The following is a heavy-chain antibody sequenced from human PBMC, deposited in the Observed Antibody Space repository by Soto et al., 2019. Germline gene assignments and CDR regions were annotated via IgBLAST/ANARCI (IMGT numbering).Heavy chain of an antibody. CDR1: GGSIRSGCYY. J-gene: IGHJ4*02. D-gene: IGHD1-1*01. V-gene: IGHV4-31*03. CDR2: IYYSGST. Sequence: PSETLSLTCTVSGGSIRSGCYYWSWIRQHPGKGLEWIGYIYYSGSTYYNPSLKSRVTISVDTSKNQFSLKLSSVTAADTAVYYCARGLHDPGTFDYWGQGTLVTVSS. CDR3: ARGLHDPGTFDY.